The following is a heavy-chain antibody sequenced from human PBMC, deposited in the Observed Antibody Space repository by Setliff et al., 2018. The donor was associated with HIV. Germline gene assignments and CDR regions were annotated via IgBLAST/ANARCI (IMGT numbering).Heavy chain of an antibody. D-gene: IGHD4-17*01. CDR3: ARSDYGGNSVVGFDYWYHGMDV. V-gene: IGHV2-70*04. J-gene: IGHJ6*02. CDR2: VDWDDDK. Sequence: SGPTLVNPTQTLTLTCTFSGLSLSTSGMRVSWIRQPPGKALEWLARVDWDDDKFYSTSLKTRLTISKDTSKNQVVLTMTNMDPVDTATYYCARSDYGGNSVVGFDYWYHGMDVWGQGTTVTVSS. CDR1: GLSLSTSGMR.